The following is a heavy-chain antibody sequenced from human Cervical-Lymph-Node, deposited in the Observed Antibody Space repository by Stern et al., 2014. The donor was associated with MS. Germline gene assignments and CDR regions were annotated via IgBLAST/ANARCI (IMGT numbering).Heavy chain of an antibody. Sequence: VQLVESGGGVVQPGRSLRVSCAASGFSFSTHAMHWVRQAPGQGLEWVALISYDGSKKYYVDSVKGRFTISRDNSKNTLYLQMNSLRAEDTAIYYCAKDQSSQGFYYGLDVWGQGTTVTVS. V-gene: IGHV3-30*18. J-gene: IGHJ6*02. CDR3: AKDQSSQGFYYGLDV. CDR1: GFSFSTHA. D-gene: IGHD2-2*01. CDR2: ISYDGSKK.